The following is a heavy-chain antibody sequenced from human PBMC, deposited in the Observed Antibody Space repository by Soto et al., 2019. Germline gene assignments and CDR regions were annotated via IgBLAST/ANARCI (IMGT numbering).Heavy chain of an antibody. CDR3: ARRTVVLSGPEGDDY. CDR1: GGSISSGGYY. V-gene: IGHV4-31*03. J-gene: IGHJ4*02. Sequence: QVQLQESGPGLVKPSQTLSLTCTVSGGSISSGGYYWYWIRQHPGKGLEWIGFIYYSGTTYYNPSLKNRVTISVDTSKNQFSLKLDSMTAADTAVYYCARRTVVLSGPEGDDYWGQGTLVTVSS. CDR2: IYYSGTT. D-gene: IGHD2-2*01.